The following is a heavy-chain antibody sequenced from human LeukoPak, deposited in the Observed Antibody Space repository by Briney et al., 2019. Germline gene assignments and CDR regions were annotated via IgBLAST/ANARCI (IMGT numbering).Heavy chain of an antibody. CDR1: GGSISSSNW. V-gene: IGHV4-4*02. J-gene: IGHJ5*02. CDR2: IYHSGST. D-gene: IGHD3-16*02. CDR3: ARVEQLALGP. Sequence: SGTLSLTCAVSGGSISSSNWWSWVRQPPGKGLEWIGSIYHSGSTYYNPSLKSRVTISVDTSKNQFSLKLSSVTAADTAVYYCARVEQLALGPWGQGTLVTVSS.